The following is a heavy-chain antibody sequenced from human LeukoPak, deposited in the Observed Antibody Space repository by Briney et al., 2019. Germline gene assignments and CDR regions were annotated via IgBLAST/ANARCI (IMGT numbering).Heavy chain of an antibody. CDR3: AQGGSYPRLDY. J-gene: IGHJ4*02. Sequence: SEILSLTCTVSGGSISSYYWSWIRQPPGKGLEWIGYIYYSGSTNYNPSLKSRVTISVDTSKNQFSLKLSSVTAADTAVYYCAQGGSYPRLDYWGQGTLVTVSS. V-gene: IGHV4-59*08. CDR2: IYYSGST. D-gene: IGHD1-26*01. CDR1: GGSISSYY.